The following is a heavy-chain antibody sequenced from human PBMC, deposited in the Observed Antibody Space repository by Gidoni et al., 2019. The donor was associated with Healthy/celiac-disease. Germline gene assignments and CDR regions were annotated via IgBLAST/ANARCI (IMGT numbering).Heavy chain of an antibody. CDR1: GFTFRSYS. Sequence: EVQLVESGGGLVQHGGSLSLSCAASGFTFRSYSMDCVRQAPGKGLEGVSYMSSSSSTIYYSDSVKGRFTISRDNAKNSLYLQMDSLRAEDTAVDYCARDRGLLDYWGQGTLVTVSS. CDR3: ARDRGLLDY. D-gene: IGHD5-12*01. J-gene: IGHJ4*02. V-gene: IGHV3-48*01. CDR2: MSSSSSTI.